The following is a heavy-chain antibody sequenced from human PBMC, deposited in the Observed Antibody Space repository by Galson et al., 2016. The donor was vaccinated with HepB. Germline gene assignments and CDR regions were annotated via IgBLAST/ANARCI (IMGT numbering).Heavy chain of an antibody. Sequence: SVKVSCKASGYTLTSYGLIWVRQAPGQGLEWVGWINTYAGHTKFAQKFQGRVTLTRDTSTTTAYMELRSLKSDDTALYYCARTSTYGSGLGWFDPWGQGTLVTVSS. CDR1: GYTLTSYG. J-gene: IGHJ5*02. CDR2: INTYAGHT. D-gene: IGHD3-10*01. CDR3: ARTSTYGSGLGWFDP. V-gene: IGHV1-18*01.